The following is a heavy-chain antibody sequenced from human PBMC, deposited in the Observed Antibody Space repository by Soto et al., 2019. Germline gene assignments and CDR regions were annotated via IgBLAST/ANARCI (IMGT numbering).Heavy chain of an antibody. CDR3: ARREIQGPIDY. D-gene: IGHD1-26*01. CDR2: IYYSGTT. J-gene: IGHJ4*02. CDR1: GYSISSSNW. V-gene: IGHV4-28*01. Sequence: QVQLQESGPGLVKPSDTLSLTCAVSGYSISSSNWWGWIRQPPGKGLEWIGYIYYSGTTYYNPSLKRRVTMSVDTSKHQCSLKLTSVTAVDTAVYYCARREIQGPIDYWGQGTLVTVSS.